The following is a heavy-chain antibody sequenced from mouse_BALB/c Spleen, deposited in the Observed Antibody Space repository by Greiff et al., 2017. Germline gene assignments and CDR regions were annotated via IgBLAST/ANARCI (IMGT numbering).Heavy chain of an antibody. J-gene: IGHJ3*01. CDR2: IWAGGST. CDR1: GFSLTSYG. V-gene: IGHV2-9*02. Sequence: VMLVESGPGLVAPSQSLSITCTVSGFSLTSYGVHWVRQPPGKGLEWLGVIWAGGSTNYNSALMSRLSISKDNSKSQVFLKMNSLQTDDTAMYYCAREGLSYDYDGFAYWGQGTLVTVSA. CDR3: AREGLSYDYDGFAY. D-gene: IGHD2-4*01.